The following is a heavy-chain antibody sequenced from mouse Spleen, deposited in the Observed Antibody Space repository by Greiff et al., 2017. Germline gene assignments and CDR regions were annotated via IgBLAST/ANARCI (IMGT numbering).Heavy chain of an antibody. CDR1: GFTFSDYG. V-gene: IGHV5-17*01. CDR2: ISSGSSTI. D-gene: IGHD2-2*01. CDR3: ARVWLRMAMDY. Sequence: DVKLVESGGGLVKPGGSLKLSCAASGFTFSDYGMHWVRQAPEKGLEWVAYISSGSSTIYYADTVKGRFTISRDNAKNTLFLQMTSLRSEDTAMYYCARVWLRMAMDYWGQGTSVTVSS. J-gene: IGHJ4*01.